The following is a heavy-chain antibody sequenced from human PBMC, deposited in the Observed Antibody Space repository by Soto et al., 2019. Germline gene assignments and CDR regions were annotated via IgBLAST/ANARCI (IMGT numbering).Heavy chain of an antibody. CDR2: ISGSGNTI. D-gene: IGHD3-22*01. CDR3: ARERLPLVVVVIGWFDP. CDR1: GFSFRDYY. Sequence: QVQLVESGGALVKPGGSLRLSCAASGFSFRDYYMSWIRQAPGKGLEWIAYISGSGNTIYYADSVKGRFIISRDNAKKSLFLQMNGLRAADTANEYRARERLPLVVVVIGWFDPWGQGTLVNVSS. J-gene: IGHJ5*02. V-gene: IGHV3-11*01.